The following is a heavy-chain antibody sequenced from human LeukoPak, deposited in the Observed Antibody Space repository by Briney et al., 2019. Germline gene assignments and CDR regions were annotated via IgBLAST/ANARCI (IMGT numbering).Heavy chain of an antibody. V-gene: IGHV3-7*01. CDR2: IKEDGSEK. Sequence: AGSLRLSCAASGFTFNSFWMSWVRQAPGKGLEWVANIKEDGSEKYYVDSVKGRFTISRDNGKNSLYLQVNSLRAEDTAVYYCARSGVVSAAPVRFDPWGRGTLVTVSS. CDR1: GFTFNSFW. D-gene: IGHD2-2*01. J-gene: IGHJ5*02. CDR3: ARSGVVSAAPVRFDP.